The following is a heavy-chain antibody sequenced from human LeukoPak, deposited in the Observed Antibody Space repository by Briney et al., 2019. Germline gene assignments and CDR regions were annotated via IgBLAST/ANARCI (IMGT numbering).Heavy chain of an antibody. CDR3: ARDGTSTDDY. V-gene: IGHV1-18*01. CDR1: GGTFSSYA. J-gene: IGHJ4*02. Sequence: ASLKVSCKASGGTFSSYAISWVRQAPGQGLEWMGGSSTNSDNANYAQKFQGRVTMTTDTSTSTAYMELRSLRSDDTAVYYCARDGTSTDDYWGQGTAVTVSS. D-gene: IGHD1-7*01. CDR2: SSTNSDNA.